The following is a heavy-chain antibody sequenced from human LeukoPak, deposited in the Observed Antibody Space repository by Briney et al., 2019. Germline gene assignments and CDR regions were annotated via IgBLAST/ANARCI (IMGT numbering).Heavy chain of an antibody. D-gene: IGHD1-1*01. J-gene: IGHJ4*02. CDR2: IGTAGDT. V-gene: IGHV3-13*01. CDR3: ARVAKERVGGVYYFDY. Sequence: GSLRLSCSASGFTFSDYDIHWVRQATGKGLELVSAIGTAGDTYYTGSVKGRFTISRENAKNSLYLQMNSLRAGDTAVYYCARVAKERVGGVYYFDYWGQGTLVTVSS. CDR1: GFTFSDYD.